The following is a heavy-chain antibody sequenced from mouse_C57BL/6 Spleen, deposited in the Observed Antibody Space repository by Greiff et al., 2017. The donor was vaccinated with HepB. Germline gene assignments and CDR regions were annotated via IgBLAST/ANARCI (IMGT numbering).Heavy chain of an antibody. D-gene: IGHD2-1*01. CDR2: ISSGGDYI. J-gene: IGHJ4*01. CDR1: GFTFSSYA. V-gene: IGHV5-9-1*02. Sequence: EVMLVESGEGLVKPGGSLKLSCAASGFTFSSYAMSWVRQTPEKRLEWVAYISSGGDYIYYADTVKGRFTISRDNASNTLYLQMSSLKSEDTAMYYCTRDLLAGRYYAMDYWGQGTSVTVSS. CDR3: TRDLLAGRYYAMDY.